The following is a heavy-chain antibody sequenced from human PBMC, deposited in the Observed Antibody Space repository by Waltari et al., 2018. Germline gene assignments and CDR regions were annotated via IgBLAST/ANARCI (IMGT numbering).Heavy chain of an antibody. CDR2: ISDDETSI. CDR3: ARLAPRTYRSPVPGRHYYYGMDV. Sequence: EEQLLESGGGLVQPGDSLRLSCAGSGFGFSNYWMNWVRQAPGKGLVWVERISDDETSISYADSVKGRFTISRDNAKNTVYLQMKRLRVEDTAVYYCARLAPRTYRSPVPGRHYYYGMDVWGQGTTVTVSS. J-gene: IGHJ6*02. V-gene: IGHV3-74*01. CDR1: GFGFSNYW. D-gene: IGHD3-10*01.